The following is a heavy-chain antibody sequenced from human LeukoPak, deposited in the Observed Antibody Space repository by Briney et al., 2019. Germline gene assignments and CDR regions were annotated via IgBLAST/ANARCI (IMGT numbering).Heavy chain of an antibody. J-gene: IGHJ4*02. CDR1: GFTFSSYA. D-gene: IGHD6-19*01. V-gene: IGHV3-30*04. CDR3: AREGWGGAKAGLDY. CDR2: IPFDGRFQ. Sequence: GGSLRLSCAASGFTFSSYAMFWVRQDPGKGLGWVASIPFDGRFQYYGDSVKGRFTISRDNSKNTLYLQMNSLRSEDTAVYYCAREGWGGAKAGLDYWGQGTPVTVSS.